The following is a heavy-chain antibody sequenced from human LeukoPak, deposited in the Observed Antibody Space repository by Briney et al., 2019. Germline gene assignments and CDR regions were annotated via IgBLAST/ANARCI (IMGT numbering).Heavy chain of an antibody. J-gene: IGHJ2*01. CDR2: MYSGGST. CDR3: TRNTDYYGSGTYGYFDH. V-gene: IGHV3-53*01. CDR1: GLTFSSTF. D-gene: IGHD3-10*01. Sequence: GGSLRLSCAASGLTFSSTFMSWVRQVPGKGLEGVSIMYSGGSTHYPDSVTGRCTISRDNSKNTLYLQMDSLTAEDTAVYYCTRNTDYYGSGTYGYFDHWGRGTLVIVSS.